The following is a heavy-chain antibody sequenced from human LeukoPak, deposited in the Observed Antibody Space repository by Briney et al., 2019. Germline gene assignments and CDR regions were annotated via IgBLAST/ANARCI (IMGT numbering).Heavy chain of an antibody. CDR2: ISSSSTTI. CDR1: GFTFSSYA. V-gene: IGHV3-48*01. Sequence: GGSLRLSCAASGFTFSSYAMNWVRQAPGKGLEWVSYISSSSTTIYYTDSVKGRFTISRDNTKNSLYLQMNSLRAGDTAVYYCARAGMVRGVIKKTTYYFDYWGQGTLVTVSS. CDR3: ARAGMVRGVIKKTTYYFDY. D-gene: IGHD3-10*01. J-gene: IGHJ4*02.